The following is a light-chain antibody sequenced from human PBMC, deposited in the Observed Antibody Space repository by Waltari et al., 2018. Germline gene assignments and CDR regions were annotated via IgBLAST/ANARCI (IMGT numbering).Light chain of an antibody. CDR3: QQSYTPLGT. J-gene: IGKJ2*01. V-gene: IGKV1-39*01. Sequence: DIQMTQPPSSVSASVGDRVTTTCRASESISRYLNWYQQKPGKAPAILIYATSSLQYGVPSRFSGSGSGTDFTLTISSLQPEDFATYYCQQSYTPLGTFGQGTKLEMK. CDR1: ESISRY. CDR2: ATS.